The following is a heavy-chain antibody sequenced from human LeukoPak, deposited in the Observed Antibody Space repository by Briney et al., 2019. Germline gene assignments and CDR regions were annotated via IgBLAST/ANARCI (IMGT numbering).Heavy chain of an antibody. Sequence: GGSLRLSCAASGFTFSTYGMHWVRQAPGKGLEWVAVIWYDGGNEYYADSVKGRFSISRDNSKNTLYLQMNSLRAEDTAVYYCVRDQYAGAAGIGDAFDIWGQGTLVTVSS. D-gene: IGHD6-13*01. CDR3: VRDQYAGAAGIGDAFDI. CDR2: IWYDGGNE. CDR1: GFTFSTYG. J-gene: IGHJ3*02. V-gene: IGHV3-33*08.